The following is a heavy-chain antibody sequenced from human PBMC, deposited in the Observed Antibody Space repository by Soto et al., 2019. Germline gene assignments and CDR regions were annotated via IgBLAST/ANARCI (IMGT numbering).Heavy chain of an antibody. J-gene: IGHJ4*02. CDR2: IFSNDEK. V-gene: IGHV2-26*01. D-gene: IGHD3-3*01. CDR1: GFSLSNASMG. CDR3: ARVNYDFWSGYYYFDY. Sequence: QVTLKESGPVLVKPTETLTLTCTVSGFSLSNASMGVSWIRQPPGKALEWLAHIFSNDEKSYSTSLKSMLTISKDTSKSQVVLTMTNMDPVDTATYYCARVNYDFWSGYYYFDYWGQGTLVTFSS.